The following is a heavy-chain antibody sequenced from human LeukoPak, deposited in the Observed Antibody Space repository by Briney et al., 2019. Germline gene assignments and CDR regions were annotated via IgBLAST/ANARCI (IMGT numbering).Heavy chain of an antibody. Sequence: GGSLILSCTTSGFTFGDYAITWVRQGPGKGLEWVGFVRSKDYGEATQYAASVKDRFILSRDDSKSTAYLQMSSLKTEDTGVYYCTRGRTGLDYWGQGTLVTVSS. V-gene: IGHV3-49*04. CDR2: VRSKDYGEAT. CDR1: GFTFGDYA. J-gene: IGHJ4*02. CDR3: TRGRTGLDY. D-gene: IGHD1-14*01.